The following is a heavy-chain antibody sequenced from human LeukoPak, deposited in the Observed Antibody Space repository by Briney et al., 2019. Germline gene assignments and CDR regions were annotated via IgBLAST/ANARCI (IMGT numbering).Heavy chain of an antibody. J-gene: IGHJ6*02. Sequence: PGGSLRLSCAASGFTFSSYGMHWVRQAPGKGLEWVAVISYDGSNKYYADSVKGRFTISRDNSKNTLYLQMNSLRAEDTAVYYCARERITMVRGAKNYYYYYGMDVWGQGTTVTVSS. CDR2: ISYDGSNK. D-gene: IGHD3-10*01. V-gene: IGHV3-30*03. CDR3: ARERITMVRGAKNYYYYYGMDV. CDR1: GFTFSSYG.